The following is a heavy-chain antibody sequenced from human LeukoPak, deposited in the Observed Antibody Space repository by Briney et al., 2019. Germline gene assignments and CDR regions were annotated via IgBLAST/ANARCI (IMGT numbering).Heavy chain of an antibody. Sequence: SETLSLTCTVSGGPISRYYWSWIRQPPGKGLEWIGYIYYSGSTNYNPSLKSRVTISVDTSKNQFSLKLSSVSAADTAVYYCARVRDGYNDCWGQGTLVTVSS. J-gene: IGHJ4*02. CDR1: GGPISRYY. D-gene: IGHD5-24*01. V-gene: IGHV4-59*01. CDR2: IYYSGST. CDR3: ARVRDGYNDC.